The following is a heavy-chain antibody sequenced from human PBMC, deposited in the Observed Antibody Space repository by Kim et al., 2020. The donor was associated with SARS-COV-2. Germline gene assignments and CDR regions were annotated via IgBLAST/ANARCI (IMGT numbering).Heavy chain of an antibody. D-gene: IGHD6-13*01. V-gene: IGHV3-23*01. CDR3: AKDRAAAAGTGQLDY. Sequence: AGSVKGRFTISKDNSQNTIFLQLNSLRGEDTAVYYCAKDRAAAAGTGQLDYWGQGTLVTVSS. J-gene: IGHJ4*01.